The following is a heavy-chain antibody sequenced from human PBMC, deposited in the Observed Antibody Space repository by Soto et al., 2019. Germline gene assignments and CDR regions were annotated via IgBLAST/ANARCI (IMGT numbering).Heavy chain of an antibody. D-gene: IGHD1-26*01. J-gene: IGHJ6*03. Sequence: GGSLRLSCAASGFTFSNAWMSWVRQAPGKGLEWVGRIKSKTDGGTTDYAAPVKGRFTISRDDSKNTLYLQMNSLKTEDTAVYYCTTAGSGSYPYYDYSYMDVWGKGTTVTVSS. CDR3: TTAGSGSYPYYDYSYMDV. CDR1: GFTFSNAW. CDR2: IKSKTDGGTT. V-gene: IGHV3-15*01.